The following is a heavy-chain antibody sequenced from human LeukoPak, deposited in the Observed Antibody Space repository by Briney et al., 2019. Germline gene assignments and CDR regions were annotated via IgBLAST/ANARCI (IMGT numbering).Heavy chain of an antibody. CDR3: ARICSSTDCLIPD. CDR2: INSDASDT. J-gene: IGHJ4*02. Sequence: GGSLRLSCAASGFTFSRHWMHWVRQAPGKGLVWISRINSDASDTNYADFVKGRFTISRNNAKNTVYLQINSLRDEDTAVYYCARICSSTDCLIPDWGQGTLVTVSS. D-gene: IGHD2-2*01. V-gene: IGHV3-74*01. CDR1: GFTFSRHW.